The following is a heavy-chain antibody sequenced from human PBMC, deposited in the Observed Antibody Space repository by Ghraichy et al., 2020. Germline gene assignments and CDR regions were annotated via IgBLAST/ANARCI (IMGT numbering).Heavy chain of an antibody. CDR1: GFTFSNYG. CDR3: AKIPVGGRWYFDL. V-gene: IGHV3-23*01. CDR2: ISKTGDDT. J-gene: IGHJ2*01. D-gene: IGHD2-15*01. Sequence: GGSLRLSCAASGFTFSNYGMMWVRQAPGKELVSVSAISKTGDDTYYTDSVKGRFTLSRDNSKNTLYLQMNNLRAEDTAVYHCAKIPVGGRWYFDLLVRGTFVTVSS.